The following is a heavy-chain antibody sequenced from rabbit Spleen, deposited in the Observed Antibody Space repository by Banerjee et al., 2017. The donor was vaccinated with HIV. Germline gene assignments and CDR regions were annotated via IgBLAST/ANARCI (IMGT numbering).Heavy chain of an antibody. Sequence: QSLEESGGDLVKPGASLTLTCKASGFSFSSYYYMCWVRQAPGKGLEWIGCIWTGDDDTYYASWAKGRFTISTSTSLNTVTLQLNSLTAADTATYFCARDLAGVIGWNFGWWGQGTLVTVS. CDR3: ARDLAGVIGWNFGW. CDR2: IWTGDDDT. CDR1: GFSFSSYYY. V-gene: IGHV1S40*01. J-gene: IGHJ4*01. D-gene: IGHD4-1*01.